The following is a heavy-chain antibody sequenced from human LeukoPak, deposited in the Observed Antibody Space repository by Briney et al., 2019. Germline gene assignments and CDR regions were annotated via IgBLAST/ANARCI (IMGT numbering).Heavy chain of an antibody. J-gene: IGHJ6*02. CDR2: IKQDGSEK. D-gene: IGHD4-17*01. CDR1: GFTFSSYW. CDR3: ARADYGYYYYGMDV. V-gene: IGHV3-7*04. Sequence: GGSLRLSCAASGFTFSSYWMSWVRQAPGKGLEWVANIKQDGSEKYYVDSVEGRFTISRDNAKNSLYLQMNSLRAEDTAVYYCARADYGYYYYGMDVWGQGTTVTVSS.